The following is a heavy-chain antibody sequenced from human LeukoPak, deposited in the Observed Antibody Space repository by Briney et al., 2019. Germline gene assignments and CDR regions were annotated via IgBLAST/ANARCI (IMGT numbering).Heavy chain of an antibody. CDR1: GGSISSYY. V-gene: IGHV4-59*01. J-gene: IGHJ4*02. CDR2: IYYSGST. CDR3: ARVTGYVMEDYFAY. Sequence: SETLSLTCTVSGGSISSYYWSWIRQPPGKGLEWIGYIYYSGSTNYNPSLKSRVTISVDTSTNQFSLRLSSVTAADTAVYYCARVTGYVMEDYFAYWGQGTLVTVSS. D-gene: IGHD6-13*01.